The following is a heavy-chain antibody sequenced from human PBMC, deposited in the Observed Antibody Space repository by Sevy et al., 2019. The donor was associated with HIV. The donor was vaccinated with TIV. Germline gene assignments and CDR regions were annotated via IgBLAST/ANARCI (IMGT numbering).Heavy chain of an antibody. V-gene: IGHV3-30*02. D-gene: IGHD6-13*01. CDR1: GFTFSYSG. Sequence: GGSLRLSCTTSGFTFSYSGMHWVRQAPGKGLEWVTFIQYDGRNTHYADSVKGRFTITRDNSKNTLYLQMNSLRGDDTAVYYCAKNTAAVGTGGFVYWGQGALVTRSS. CDR3: AKNTAAVGTGGFVY. J-gene: IGHJ4*02. CDR2: IQYDGRNT.